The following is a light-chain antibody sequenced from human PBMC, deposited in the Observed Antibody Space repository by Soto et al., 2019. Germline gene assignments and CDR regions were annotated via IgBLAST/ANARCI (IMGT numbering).Light chain of an antibody. CDR3: QQYNNWPPIT. Sequence: EIVLTQSPGTLSLSPGERATLSCRASQSVSSNYVAWFHQKPGQAPRLLIYGASTRATGIPARFSGSGSGTEFTLTISSLQSEDFAVYYCQQYNNWPPITFGQGTKVDI. CDR1: QSVSSN. J-gene: IGKJ1*01. V-gene: IGKV3-15*01. CDR2: GAS.